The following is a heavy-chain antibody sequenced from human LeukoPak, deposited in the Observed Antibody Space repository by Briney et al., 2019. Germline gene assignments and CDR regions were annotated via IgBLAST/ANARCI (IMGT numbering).Heavy chain of an antibody. CDR3: ARDGYTDYYDSSYGAFDI. J-gene: IGHJ3*02. CDR2: ISSSSSYI. V-gene: IGHV3-21*01. Sequence: GGSLRLSCAASGFTFSSYAMSWVRQAPGKGLEWVSSISSSSSYIYYADSVKGRFTISRDNSKNTLYLQMNSLRAEDTAVYYCARDGYTDYYDSSYGAFDIWGQGTMVTVSS. D-gene: IGHD3-22*01. CDR1: GFTFSSYA.